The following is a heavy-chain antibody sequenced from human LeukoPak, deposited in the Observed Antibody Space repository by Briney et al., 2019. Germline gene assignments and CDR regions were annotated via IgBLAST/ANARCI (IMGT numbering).Heavy chain of an antibody. CDR2: IYYSGST. J-gene: IGHJ5*02. D-gene: IGHD5-24*01. CDR1: GGSISSSSYY. Sequence: SETLSLTCTVSGGSISSSSYYWGWIRQPPGKGLEWIGSIYYSGSTYYNPSLKSRVTISVDTSKNQFSLKLSSVTAADTAVYYCARDRRGQMDNWFDPWGQGTLVTVSS. V-gene: IGHV4-39*07. CDR3: ARDRRGQMDNWFDP.